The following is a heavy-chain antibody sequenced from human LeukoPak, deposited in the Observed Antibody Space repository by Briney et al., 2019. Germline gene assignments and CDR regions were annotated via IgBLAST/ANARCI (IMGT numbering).Heavy chain of an antibody. CDR1: GFTFSSYW. CDR2: IRYHGSDK. CDR3: ARSPTSWYFDY. D-gene: IGHD2-2*01. V-gene: IGHV3-30*02. J-gene: IGHJ4*02. Sequence: GGSLRLSCAASGFTFSSYWMSWVRRAPGKGLEWVAFIRYHGSDKYYADSVKGRFTISRDNSKNTLYLQMNSLRPEDTSVYYCARSPTSWYFDYWGQGTLVTVSS.